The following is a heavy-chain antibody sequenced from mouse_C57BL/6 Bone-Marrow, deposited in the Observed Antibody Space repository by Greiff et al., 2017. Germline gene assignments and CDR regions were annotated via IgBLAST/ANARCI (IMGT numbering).Heavy chain of an antibody. CDR3: ARSFTTVVIDY. Sequence: VQLQESGAELAKPGASVKLSCKASGYTFTSYWMHWVKQRPGQGLEWIGYINPSSGYSKYNQKFKDKATLTADKSSITAYMKLSSLTYEDSSVYYCARSFTTVVIDYWGQGTTLTVAS. J-gene: IGHJ2*01. CDR2: INPSSGYS. V-gene: IGHV1-7*01. CDR1: GYTFTSYW. D-gene: IGHD1-1*01.